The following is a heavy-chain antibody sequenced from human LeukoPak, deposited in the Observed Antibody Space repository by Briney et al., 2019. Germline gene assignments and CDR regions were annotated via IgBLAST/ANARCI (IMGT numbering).Heavy chain of an antibody. CDR1: GGSISSSNW. CDR3: ARAWYCSGGSCYPTFS. CDR2: IYHSGST. Sequence: SETLSLTCAVSGGSISSSNWWSWVRQPPGKGLEWIGEIYHSGSTNYNPSLKSRVTISVDKSKNQFSLKLSSVTAADTAVYYCARAWYCSGGSCYPTFSGGQGTLITVSS. D-gene: IGHD2-15*01. J-gene: IGHJ4*02. V-gene: IGHV4-4*02.